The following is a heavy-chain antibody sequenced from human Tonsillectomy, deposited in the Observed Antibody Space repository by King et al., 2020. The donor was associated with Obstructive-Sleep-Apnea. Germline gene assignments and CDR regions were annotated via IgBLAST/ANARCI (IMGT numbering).Heavy chain of an antibody. J-gene: IGHJ2*01. D-gene: IGHD1-26*01. CDR1: GFTLSSYD. Sequence: VQLVESGGGLVQPGGSLRLSCAASGFTLSSYDMHWVRRPTGKGLEWVSAIGGAANTYYPGSVKGRFTISRENANNSLYLQMNSLRAGDTAVYYCARGVIVGASNWYFDLWGRSTLVTVSS. CDR2: IGGAANT. V-gene: IGHV3-13*01. CDR3: ARGVIVGASNWYFDL.